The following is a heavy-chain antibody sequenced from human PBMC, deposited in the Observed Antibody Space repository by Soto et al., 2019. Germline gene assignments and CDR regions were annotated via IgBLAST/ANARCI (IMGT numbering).Heavy chain of an antibody. J-gene: IGHJ4*02. CDR1: GFPFSNFW. V-gene: IGHV3-74*01. CDR2: INSDGSTT. D-gene: IGHD5-18*01. CDR3: AAERGYSFGIEY. Sequence: GGSLRLSCAVSGFPFSNFWMHWVRQAPGKGLVWVSRINSDGSTTTYADSVKGRFTISRDNAKDTLYLQMNSLSADDTAVYYCAAERGYSFGIEYWGQGTLVTVSS.